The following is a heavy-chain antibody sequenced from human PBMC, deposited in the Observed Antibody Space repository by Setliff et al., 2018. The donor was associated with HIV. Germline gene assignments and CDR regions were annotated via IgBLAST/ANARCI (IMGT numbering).Heavy chain of an antibody. CDR2: IYTSGST. CDR1: GGSISSGSYY. V-gene: IGHV4-61*09. CDR3: ATDPTSYCTGGNCHSGRFAS. J-gene: IGHJ4*02. D-gene: IGHD2-15*01. Sequence: PSETLSLTCTVSGGSISSGSYYWSWIRQPAGKGLEWIGHIYTSGSTNYNPSLKSRVTISVDTSKNQFSLKLSSVTAADTAVYYCATDPTSYCTGGNCHSGRFASWGQGTLVTVSS.